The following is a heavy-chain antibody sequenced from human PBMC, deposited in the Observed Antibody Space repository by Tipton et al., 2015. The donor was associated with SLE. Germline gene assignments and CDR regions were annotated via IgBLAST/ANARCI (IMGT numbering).Heavy chain of an antibody. CDR1: GGSVTDPTYF. CDR3: AREDYYDSNDHEGS. V-gene: IGHV4-39*07. CDR2: IFYSGSA. Sequence: TLSLTCTVSGGSVTDPTYFWGWVRQPPGRGLEWIASIFYSGSAGYNPSLKSRVTISLDTSKNQFSLKLNSVTAADTAVYYCAREDYYDSNDHEGSWGQGTLVIISS. J-gene: IGHJ5*02. D-gene: IGHD3-22*01.